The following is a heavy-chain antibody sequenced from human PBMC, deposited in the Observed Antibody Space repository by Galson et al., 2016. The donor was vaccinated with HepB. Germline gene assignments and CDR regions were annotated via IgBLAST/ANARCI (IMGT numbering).Heavy chain of an antibody. V-gene: IGHV3-23*01. J-gene: IGHJ4*02. CDR1: GFTVSNNY. D-gene: IGHD3-10*01. Sequence: SLRLSCAASGFTVSNNYMNWVRQAPGKGLEWVSSISHITDTTFYADSVKGRFSVSRDNSKITLYLQMNNLRVEDTAVYYCAKVHGEAYWGQGTVVTVSS. CDR2: ISHITDTT. CDR3: AKVHGEAY.